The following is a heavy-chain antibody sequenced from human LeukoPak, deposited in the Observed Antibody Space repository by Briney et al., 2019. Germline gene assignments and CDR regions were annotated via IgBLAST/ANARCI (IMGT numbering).Heavy chain of an antibody. V-gene: IGHV1-3*01. CDR3: ARGIPGYGAFDI. Sequence: VASVKVSCKASGYTFTNYAMHWVRQAPGQRLEWMGWINAANGNTKYSQKFQGRVTITRDTSISTAYMELSRLRSDDTAVYYCARGIPGYGAFDIWGQGTMVTVSS. CDR2: INAANGNT. D-gene: IGHD2-15*01. J-gene: IGHJ3*02. CDR1: GYTFTNYA.